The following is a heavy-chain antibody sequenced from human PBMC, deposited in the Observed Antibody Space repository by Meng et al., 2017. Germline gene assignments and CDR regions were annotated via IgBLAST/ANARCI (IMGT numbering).Heavy chain of an antibody. CDR3: ARGGDCYNFYYFDY. V-gene: IGHV1-69*01. J-gene: IGHJ4*02. D-gene: IGHD2-21*01. Sequence: VQLVQPGVEVKKPGSSVKASCKASGGTFISYSISWLRQAPRQGLEWMGGIIPIFGTANYAQKFQGRVTISADESTSTASMELSSLRSEDTAVYYCARGGDCYNFYYFDYWGQGTLVTVSS. CDR2: IIPIFGTA. CDR1: GGTFISYS.